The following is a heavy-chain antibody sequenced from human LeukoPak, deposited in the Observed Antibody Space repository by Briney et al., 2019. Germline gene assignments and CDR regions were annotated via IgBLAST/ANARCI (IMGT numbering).Heavy chain of an antibody. CDR1: GFTFSSYA. D-gene: IGHD2-2*01. Sequence: PGGSLRLSCAASGFTFSSYAMSWVRQAPGKGLEWVSAISGSGGSTYYADSVKGRFTISRDNAKNSLYLQMNSLTAEDTALYYCAKGVVSAALPYYFDYWGQGTLVTVSS. J-gene: IGHJ4*02. CDR2: ISGSGGST. CDR3: AKGVVSAALPYYFDY. V-gene: IGHV3-23*01.